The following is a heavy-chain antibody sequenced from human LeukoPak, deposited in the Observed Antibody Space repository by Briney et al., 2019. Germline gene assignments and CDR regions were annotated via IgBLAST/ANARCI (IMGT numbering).Heavy chain of an antibody. V-gene: IGHV1-8*03. D-gene: IGHD3-10*01. CDR2: MNPNSGNT. CDR1: GYTFTSYD. J-gene: IGHJ4*02. Sequence: ASVKVSCKASGYTFTSYDINWVRQATGQGLEWMGWMNPNSGNTGYAQKFQGRVSITRNTSISTAYMELSSLRSEDTAVYYCARSGARILKVFDYWGQGTLVTVSS. CDR3: ARSGARILKVFDY.